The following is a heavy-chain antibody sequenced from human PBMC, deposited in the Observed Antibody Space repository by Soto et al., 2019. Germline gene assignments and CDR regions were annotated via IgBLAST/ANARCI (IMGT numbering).Heavy chain of an antibody. CDR1: GGSISSGDYY. CDR2: IYYSGST. Sequence: SETLSLTCTVSGGSISSGDYYWSWIRKPPGKGLEWIGYIYYSGSTYYNRSLKSRVTISVDTSKNQFSLKLSSVTAADTAVYYCARDGGFCTNGVCPVYYYYGMDVWGQGTTVTVS. J-gene: IGHJ6*02. V-gene: IGHV4-30-4*01. D-gene: IGHD2-8*01. CDR3: ARDGGFCTNGVCPVYYYYGMDV.